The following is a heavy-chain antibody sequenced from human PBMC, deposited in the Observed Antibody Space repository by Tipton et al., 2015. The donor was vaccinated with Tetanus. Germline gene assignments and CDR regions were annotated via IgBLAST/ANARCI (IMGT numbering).Heavy chain of an antibody. Sequence: GLVKPSETLSLTCNVSGALITTGGYSWGWIRQPPGQGLEWIGSIYHSGNTYYNSSLKSRVTISVDTSKNQFSLRLTSVTAADTAVYYCARANNDYPKKGPFDYWGQGIRVIVSS. CDR3: ARANNDYPKKGPFDY. CDR1: GALITTGGYS. D-gene: IGHD1-1*01. V-gene: IGHV4-39*07. CDR2: IYHSGNT. J-gene: IGHJ4*02.